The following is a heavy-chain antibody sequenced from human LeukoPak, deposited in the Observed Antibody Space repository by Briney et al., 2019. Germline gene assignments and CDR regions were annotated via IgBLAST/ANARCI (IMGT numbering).Heavy chain of an antibody. D-gene: IGHD3-16*01. V-gene: IGHV3-7*03. J-gene: IGHJ6*02. CDR1: GFTFSSSA. Sequence: GGSLRLSCAASGFTFSSSAMSWVRQVPGKGLEWVASINHNGNVNYYVDSVKGRFTISRDNAKNSLYLQMSNLRAEDTAVYFCARGGGLDVWGQGATVTVSS. CDR2: INHNGNVN. CDR3: ARGGGLDV.